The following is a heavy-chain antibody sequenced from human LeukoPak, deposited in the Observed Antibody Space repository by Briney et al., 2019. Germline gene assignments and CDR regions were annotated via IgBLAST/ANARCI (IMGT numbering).Heavy chain of an antibody. V-gene: IGHV3-23*01. J-gene: IGHJ4*02. CDR2: ISGSGGST. D-gene: IGHD4-17*01. Sequence: GGSPRLSCAASGFTFSSYAMSWVRQAPGKGLEWVSAISGSGGSTYYADSVKGRFTISRDNSKNTLYLQMNSLRAEDTAVYYCAKLTGSGYGDYDFDYWGQGTLVTVSS. CDR1: GFTFSSYA. CDR3: AKLTGSGYGDYDFDY.